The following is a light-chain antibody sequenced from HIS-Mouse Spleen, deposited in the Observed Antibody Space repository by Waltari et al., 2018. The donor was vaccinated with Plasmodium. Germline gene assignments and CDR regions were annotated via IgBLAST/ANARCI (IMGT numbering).Light chain of an antibody. J-gene: IGKJ4*01. CDR1: QDISNY. Sequence: DIQMTQSPSSLSVSVGDIVTITCQASQDISNYLNWYQQKPGKAPKLLIYDASNLETGVPSRFSGSGSGTDFTFTISSLQPEDIATYYCQQYDNLPLTFGGGTKVEIK. V-gene: IGKV1-33*01. CDR2: DAS. CDR3: QQYDNLPLT.